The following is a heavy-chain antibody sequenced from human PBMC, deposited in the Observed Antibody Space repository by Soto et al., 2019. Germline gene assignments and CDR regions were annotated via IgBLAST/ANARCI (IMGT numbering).Heavy chain of an antibody. CDR3: TRRMGYDLGMN. J-gene: IGHJ4*02. Sequence: ESGGGLVQPGGSLKLSCAASGFTFSGSAMHWVRQASGKGLEWVGRIRSKANSYATAYAASVKGRFTISRDDSKNTAYLQMNSLKTEDTAVYYCTRRMGYDLGMNWGQGTLVTVSS. CDR2: IRSKANSYAT. CDR1: GFTFSGSA. D-gene: IGHD2-8*01. V-gene: IGHV3-73*01.